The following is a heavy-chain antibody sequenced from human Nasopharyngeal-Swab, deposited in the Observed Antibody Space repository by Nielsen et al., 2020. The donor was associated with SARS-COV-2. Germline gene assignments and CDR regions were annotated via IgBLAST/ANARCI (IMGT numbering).Heavy chain of an antibody. CDR2: INPSGGST. Sequence: ASVKVSCKASGYTFTSYYMHWVRQAPGQGLEWMGIINPSGGSTSYAQKFQGRVTMTRDTSTSTVYMELSRLRSDDTAVYYCARDRGVGIAVAGTPRAGFDYWGQGTLVTVSS. CDR3: ARDRGVGIAVAGTPRAGFDY. J-gene: IGHJ4*02. CDR1: GYTFTSYY. D-gene: IGHD6-19*01. V-gene: IGHV1-46*01.